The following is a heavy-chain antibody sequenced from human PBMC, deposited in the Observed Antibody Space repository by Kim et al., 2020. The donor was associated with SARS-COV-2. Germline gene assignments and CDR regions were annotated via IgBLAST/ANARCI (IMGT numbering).Heavy chain of an antibody. CDR3: ARDPSYYGILTSYTTPGAFDI. V-gene: IGHV4-59*01. D-gene: IGHD3-9*01. CDR1: GGSISSYY. Sequence: SETLSLTCTVSGGSISSYYWSWIRQPPGKGLEWIGNIYYSGSTNYNPSLKSRVTIAVDTSKNQFSLMLSSVTAADTAVSYCARDPSYYGILTSYTTPGAFDIWGQGTMVTVSS. CDR2: IYYSGST. J-gene: IGHJ3*02.